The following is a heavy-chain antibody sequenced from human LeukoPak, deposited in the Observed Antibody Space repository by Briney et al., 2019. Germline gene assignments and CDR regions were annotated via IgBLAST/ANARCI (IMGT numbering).Heavy chain of an antibody. Sequence: ASVKVSCKASGYTFTGYYMHWVRQAPGQGPEWMGWINPNSGGTNYAQKFQGRVTMTRDTSLSTVYMELSRLRSDDAAVYYCATQATSGWHFSWGQGTLVTVSS. CDR2: INPNSGGT. D-gene: IGHD6-19*01. CDR1: GYTFTGYY. J-gene: IGHJ5*02. CDR3: ATQATSGWHFS. V-gene: IGHV1-2*02.